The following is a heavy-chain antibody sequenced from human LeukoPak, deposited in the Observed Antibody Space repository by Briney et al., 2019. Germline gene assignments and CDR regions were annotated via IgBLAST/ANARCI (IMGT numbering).Heavy chain of an antibody. Sequence: SQTLSLTCAISGDSVSSNSAAWNWSRQSPSRGLEWLGRTYYRSKWYNDYAVSVKSRITINPDTSKNQFSLQLNSMTPEDTAVYYCGRGLWLQHYYFDYWGQGTLVTVSS. CDR3: GRGLWLQHYYFDY. V-gene: IGHV6-1*01. J-gene: IGHJ4*02. CDR2: TYYRSKWYN. D-gene: IGHD5-24*01. CDR1: GDSVSSNSAA.